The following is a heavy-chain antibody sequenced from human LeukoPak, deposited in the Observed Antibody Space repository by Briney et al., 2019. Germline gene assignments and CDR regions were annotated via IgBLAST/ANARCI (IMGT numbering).Heavy chain of an antibody. D-gene: IGHD5-18*01. CDR2: ISAYNSNT. V-gene: IGHV1-18*01. J-gene: IGHJ3*02. CDR1: GYTFTSYG. Sequence: ASVKVSCKASGYTFTSYGISWVRQAPGQGLEWMGWISAYNSNTNYAQKLQGRVTMTTDTSTSTAYMELRSLRSDDTAVYYCARVSRYSYGFGYAFDIWGQGTMVTVSS. CDR3: ARVSRYSYGFGYAFDI.